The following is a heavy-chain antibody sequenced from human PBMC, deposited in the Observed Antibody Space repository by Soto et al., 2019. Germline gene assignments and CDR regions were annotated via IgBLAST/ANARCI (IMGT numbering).Heavy chain of an antibody. D-gene: IGHD3-10*01. CDR1: GFTFSSYW. V-gene: IGHV3-7*03. CDR2: IKQDGSEK. Sequence: EVQLVESGGGLVQPGGSLRLSCAASGFTFSSYWMSWVRQAPGKGLEWVANIKQDGSEKYYVDSVKGRFTISRDNAKNSLYLQMNSLRAEDTAVYYCARDRTLYYYGPMGGDAFDIWGQGTMVTVSS. CDR3: ARDRTLYYYGPMGGDAFDI. J-gene: IGHJ3*02.